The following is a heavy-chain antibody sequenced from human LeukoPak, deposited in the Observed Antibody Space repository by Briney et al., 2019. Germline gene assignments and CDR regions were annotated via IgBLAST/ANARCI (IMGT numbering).Heavy chain of an antibody. Sequence: PGGSLRLSCAASGFTVSNSYMSWVRQAPGKGLEWVSVIYSGDIGGYTYYSDSVKGRFTISRDNSKNTLNFQMNSLRDEDTAVYYCARDPNYYNYGMDVWGQGAMVTVSS. CDR2: IYSGDIGGYT. CDR1: GFTVSNSY. J-gene: IGHJ6*02. CDR3: ARDPNYYNYGMDV. V-gene: IGHV3-66*01.